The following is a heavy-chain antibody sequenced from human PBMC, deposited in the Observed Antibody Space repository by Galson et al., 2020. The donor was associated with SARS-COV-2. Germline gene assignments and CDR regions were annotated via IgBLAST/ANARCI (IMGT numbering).Heavy chain of an antibody. CDR3: AREARITGTTVPYNWFDP. Sequence: SQTLSLTCAISGDSVSSNSAAWNWIRQSPSRGLEWLGRTYYRSKWYNDYAVSVKSRITINPDTSKNQFSLQLNSVTPEDTAVYYCAREARITGTTVPYNWFDPWGQGTLVTVSS. CDR2: TYYRSKWYN. J-gene: IGHJ5*02. CDR1: GDSVSSNSAA. V-gene: IGHV6-1*01. D-gene: IGHD1-7*01.